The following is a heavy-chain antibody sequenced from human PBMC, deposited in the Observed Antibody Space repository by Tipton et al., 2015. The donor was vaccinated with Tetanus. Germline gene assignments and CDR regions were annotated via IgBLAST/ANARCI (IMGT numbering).Heavy chain of an antibody. Sequence: SGFTFSTNAMHWVRQAPGKGLEWVAAIWNDGSYKYYADSVKGRFTVSRDNSKNTLYLEMNSLRAEDTAVYYCARDTVRQQVGGAQWYYLGMDVWGQGTTVTVSS. CDR3: ARDTVRQQVGGAQWYYLGMDV. J-gene: IGHJ6*02. CDR1: GFTFSTNA. V-gene: IGHV3-33*01. CDR2: IWNDGSYK. D-gene: IGHD6-13*01.